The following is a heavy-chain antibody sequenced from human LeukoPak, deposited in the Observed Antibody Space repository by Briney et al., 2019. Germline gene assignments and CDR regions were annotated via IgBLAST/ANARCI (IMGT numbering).Heavy chain of an antibody. CDR2: ISNDGSNK. CDR3: AKGSTSSRPYYFDY. J-gene: IGHJ4*02. V-gene: IGHV3-30-3*01. D-gene: IGHD2-2*01. CDR1: GFSFSSYA. Sequence: GGSLRLSCAASGFSFSSYAMHWVRQAPGKGLEWVAVISNDGSNKYYADSVKGRFTISRENSKNTLDLQMSSLRAEDTAVYFCAKGSTSSRPYYFDYWGQGALVTVSS.